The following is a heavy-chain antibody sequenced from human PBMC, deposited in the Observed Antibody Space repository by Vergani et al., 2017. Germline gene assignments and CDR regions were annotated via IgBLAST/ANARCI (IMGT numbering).Heavy chain of an antibody. J-gene: IGHJ4*02. V-gene: IGHV5-51*01. CDR3: TRRGASGWDGGNDF. CDR1: GYTFTNYW. CDR2: IYPGDSDT. Sequence: EVQLVQSGAEVKKPGESLQISCKTSGYTFTNYWIGWVRQLPGKGLEWMGIIYPGDSDTRYSPSFQGQVTISADRSISTAYLQWSSLKASDSAMYYCTRRGASGWDGGNDFWGLGSQVTVSP. D-gene: IGHD6-19*01.